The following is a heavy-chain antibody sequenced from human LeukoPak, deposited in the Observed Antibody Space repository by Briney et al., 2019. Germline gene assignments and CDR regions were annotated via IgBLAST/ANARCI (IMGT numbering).Heavy chain of an antibody. D-gene: IGHD3-22*01. Sequence: VASVKVSCKASGYTFTSYAMNWVRQAPGQGLEWMGWINTNTGNPTYAQGFTGRFVFSLDTSVSTAYLQISSLKAGDTAVYYCAITYYYDSSGYYFYYFDYWGQGALVTVSS. CDR1: GYTFTSYA. CDR2: INTNTGNP. J-gene: IGHJ4*02. CDR3: AITYYYDSSGYYFYYFDY. V-gene: IGHV7-4-1*02.